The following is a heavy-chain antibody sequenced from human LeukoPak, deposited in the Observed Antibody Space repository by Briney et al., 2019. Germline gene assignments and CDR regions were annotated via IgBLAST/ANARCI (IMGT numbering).Heavy chain of an antibody. CDR2: ISWNSGSI. CDR1: GFTFDDCA. CDR3: AKDYYYDSSGYYAYTYYFDY. J-gene: IGHJ4*02. V-gene: IGHV3-9*01. D-gene: IGHD3-22*01. Sequence: PGGSLRLSCAASGFTFDDCAMHWVRQAPGKGLEWVSGISWNSGSIGYADSVKGRFTISRDNSKNTLFLQMNSLRAEDTAVYYCAKDYYYDSSGYYAYTYYFDYWGQGTLVTVSS.